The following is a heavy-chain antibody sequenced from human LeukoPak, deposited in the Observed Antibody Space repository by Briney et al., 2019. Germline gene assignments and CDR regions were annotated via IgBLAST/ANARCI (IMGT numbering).Heavy chain of an antibody. D-gene: IGHD3-16*01. CDR3: ARALIITPFLFDF. V-gene: IGHV1-2*02. J-gene: IGHJ4*02. CDR1: GYTFTGYF. CDR2: VNPNSGGT. Sequence: ASVKVSCKASGYTFTGYFMHWVRQAPGQGLEWMGSVNPNSGGTDYAQKFQGRVTMSRDTSISTAYMELSSLRSDDTAVYYCARALIITPFLFDFWGPGTLVTVSS.